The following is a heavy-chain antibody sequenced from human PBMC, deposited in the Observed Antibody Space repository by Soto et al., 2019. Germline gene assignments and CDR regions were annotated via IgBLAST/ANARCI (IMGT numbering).Heavy chain of an antibody. CDR2: IYPKDSDL. J-gene: IGHJ5*02. CDR3: ARIPGVYTATYHGLDP. D-gene: IGHD3-10*01. V-gene: IGHV5-51*01. CDR1: PSNFNDFW. Sequence: GESLKISCKGSPSNFNDFWIAWVRQVPGKGLEWMGIIYPKDSDLRYSPSFQGQVTISADLSISTVYLQWTSLKASDTATYYCARIPGVYTATYHGLDPWGQGTLVTVSS.